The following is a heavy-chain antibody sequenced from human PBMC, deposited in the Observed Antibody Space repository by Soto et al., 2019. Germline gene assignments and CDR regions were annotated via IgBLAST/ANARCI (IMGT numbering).Heavy chain of an antibody. D-gene: IGHD3-22*01. Sequence: SETLSLTCTVSGGSISGGSYSWSWIRQHRGKGLEWIGYVYFSGNTDYNPSLKSRVTISVDTSKKQFSLRLTSVTVADTAVYYCARLGYDSSGYPIWFDPWGQGTLVTVSS. CDR1: GGSISGGSYS. J-gene: IGHJ5*02. CDR3: ARLGYDSSGYPIWFDP. V-gene: IGHV4-31*03. CDR2: VYFSGNT.